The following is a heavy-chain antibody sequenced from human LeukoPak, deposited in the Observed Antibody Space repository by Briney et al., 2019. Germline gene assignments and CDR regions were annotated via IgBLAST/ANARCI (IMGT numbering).Heavy chain of an antibody. D-gene: IGHD1-26*01. CDR2: IYHSGST. CDR3: ATMGRARSFDI. CDR1: GGSISSGGYS. J-gene: IGHJ3*02. V-gene: IGHV4-30-2*01. Sequence: KPSETLSLTCAVSGGSISSGGYSWSWIRQPPGKGLEWIGYIYHSGSTYYNPSLKSRVTISVDRSKNQFSLKLSSVTAADTAVYYCATMGRARSFDIWGQGTMVTVSS.